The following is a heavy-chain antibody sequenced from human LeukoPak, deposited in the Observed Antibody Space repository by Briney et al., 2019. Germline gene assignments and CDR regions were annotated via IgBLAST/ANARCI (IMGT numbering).Heavy chain of an antibody. CDR1: GYIFTHYW. D-gene: IGHD3-10*01. Sequence: GESLQISCQVSGYIFTHYWIGWVRPMPGNGLESMGIIYAADPDTTYTPSFQGQVTISVDKSISTVYLQWSSLKASDTAMYYCARQSRDGSKTRGYYFDYWGQGTLVTVS. CDR2: IYAADPDT. CDR3: ARQSRDGSKTRGYYFDY. V-gene: IGHV5-51*01. J-gene: IGHJ4*02.